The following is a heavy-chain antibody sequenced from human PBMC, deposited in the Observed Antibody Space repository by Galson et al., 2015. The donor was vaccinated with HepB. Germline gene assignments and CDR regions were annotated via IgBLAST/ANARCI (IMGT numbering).Heavy chain of an antibody. V-gene: IGHV4-34*01. CDR3: ARGRGYGYIWGSYRYTGVFDY. CDR1: GGSFSGYY. CDR2: INHSGST. J-gene: IGHJ4*02. D-gene: IGHD3-16*02. Sequence: ETLSLTCAVYGGSFSGYYWSWIRQPPGKGLGWIGEINHSGSTNYNPSLKSRVTISVDTSKNQFSLKLSSVTAADTAVYYCARGRGYGYIWGSYRYTGVFDYWGQGTLVTVSS.